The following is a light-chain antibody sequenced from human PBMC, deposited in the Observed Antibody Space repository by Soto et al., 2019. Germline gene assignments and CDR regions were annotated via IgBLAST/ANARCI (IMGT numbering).Light chain of an antibody. CDR2: GNS. CDR3: QSYDSSQV. J-gene: IGLJ1*01. CDR1: ISNIGAGYD. Sequence: QSVLTQPPSVSGAPGQRVTISCTGSISNIGAGYDVHWYQQLPGTAPKLLIYGNSNRPSGVPDRFPGSKSGTSASLAITGLQAEDEADYYCQSYDSSQVFGTGTKVTVL. V-gene: IGLV1-40*01.